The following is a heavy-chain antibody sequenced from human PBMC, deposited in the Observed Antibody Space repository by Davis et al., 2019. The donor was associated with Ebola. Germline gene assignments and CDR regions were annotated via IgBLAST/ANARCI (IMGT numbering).Heavy chain of an antibody. D-gene: IGHD6-19*01. CDR2: ISYDGTNK. CDR3: SRMERWLAKFEN. V-gene: IGHV3-30*03. Sequence: PAGSLTLSCAASGFSFSRYGMHWVRQAPGKGLEWLAAISYDGTNKHYVDPVKGRLTISRDKSKNELYLQMDSLTPEDTAVYYCSRMERWLAKFENWGRGTLVTVSS. CDR1: GFSFSRYG. J-gene: IGHJ4*02.